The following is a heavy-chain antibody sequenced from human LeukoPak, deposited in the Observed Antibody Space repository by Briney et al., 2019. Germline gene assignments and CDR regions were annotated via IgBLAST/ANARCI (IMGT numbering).Heavy chain of an antibody. V-gene: IGHV3-23*01. CDR2: ISGSGGST. Sequence: GGSLRLSCAASGFTFSSYAMSWVRQAPGKGLEWVSAISGSGGSTYYADPVKGRFTISRDNSKNTLYLQMNSPRAEDTAVYYCAKDHDYYDSSGALGYWGQGTLVTVSS. D-gene: IGHD3-22*01. CDR1: GFTFSSYA. CDR3: AKDHDYYDSSGALGY. J-gene: IGHJ4*02.